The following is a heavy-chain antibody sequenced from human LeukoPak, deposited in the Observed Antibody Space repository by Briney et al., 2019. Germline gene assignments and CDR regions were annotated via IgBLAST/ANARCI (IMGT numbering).Heavy chain of an antibody. J-gene: IGHJ4*02. CDR3: AGQRQDPYFVY. V-gene: IGHV3-30*02. D-gene: IGHD2-15*01. Sequence: PGGSLRLSCAVSGFAFGSGDIHWVRQAPGKGLEWVALIRLDGSNKYYADSVRGRFTISRDSSGRTVYLQLHNLRPDDTAVYYCAGQRQDPYFVYWGQGALVTVSS. CDR1: GFAFGSGD. CDR2: IRLDGSNK.